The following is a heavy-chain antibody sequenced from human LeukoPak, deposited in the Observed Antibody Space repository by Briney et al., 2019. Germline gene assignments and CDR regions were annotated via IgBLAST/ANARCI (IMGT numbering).Heavy chain of an antibody. D-gene: IGHD1-26*01. CDR2: IYSGGST. V-gene: IGHV3-53*01. CDR1: GFTFGDYY. CDR3: ASSPIVGGILY. Sequence: PGGSLRLSCAVSGFTFGDYYMSWVRQVPGKGLEWVSVIYSGGSTYYADSVKGRFTISRDNSKNTLYLQMNSLRAADTAVYYCASSPIVGGILYWGQGTLVAVAS. J-gene: IGHJ4*02.